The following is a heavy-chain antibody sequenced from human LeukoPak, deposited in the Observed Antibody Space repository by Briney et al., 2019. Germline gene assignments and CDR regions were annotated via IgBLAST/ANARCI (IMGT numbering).Heavy chain of an antibody. CDR1: GGSISSSSNY. J-gene: IGHJ2*01. V-gene: IGHV4-39*07. Sequence: SETLSLTCTVSGGSISSSSNYWGWIRQPPGKGLEWIGSIYYSGSTYYNPSLKSRVTISVDTSKNQFSLKLSSVTAADTAVYYCARPAESGSHKRSYWYFDLWGRGTLVTVSS. CDR3: ARPAESGSHKRSYWYFDL. CDR2: IYYSGST. D-gene: IGHD1-26*01.